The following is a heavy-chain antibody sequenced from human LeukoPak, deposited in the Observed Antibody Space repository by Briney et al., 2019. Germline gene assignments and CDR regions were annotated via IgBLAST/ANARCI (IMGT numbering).Heavy chain of an antibody. D-gene: IGHD6-13*01. CDR1: GFTFSSYV. CDR2: ISGSGGST. J-gene: IGHJ4*02. Sequence: PGGSLRLSCAASGFTFSSYVMSWVRQAPGKGLEWVSAISGSGGSTYYADSVKGRFTISRDNSKNTLYLQMNSLRAEDTAVYYCAKDVVSSSWPGFDYWGQGTLVTVSS. CDR3: AKDVVSSSWPGFDY. V-gene: IGHV3-23*01.